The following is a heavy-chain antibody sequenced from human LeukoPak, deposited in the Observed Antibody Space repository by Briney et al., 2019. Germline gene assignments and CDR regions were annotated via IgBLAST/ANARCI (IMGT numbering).Heavy chain of an antibody. V-gene: IGHV4-4*07. CDR1: GVSFSTYY. J-gene: IGHJ4*02. D-gene: IGHD6-19*01. CDR2: IYTSGST. CDR3: ARDLKMGYSSGRYSWGTGSSNDY. Sequence: SETLSLTCTVSGVSFSTYYWSWVRQPAGKGLEWIGRIYTSGSTNYNPSLKSRVTMSVDTSRNQFSLNLSSVTAADTAVYYCARDLKMGYSSGRYSWGTGSSNDYWGQGILVTVSS.